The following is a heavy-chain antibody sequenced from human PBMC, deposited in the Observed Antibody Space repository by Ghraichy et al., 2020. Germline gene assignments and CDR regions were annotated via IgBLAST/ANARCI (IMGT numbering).Heavy chain of an antibody. Sequence: SETLSLTCTVSGGSISSNTYYWGWIRQPPGKGLEWIGSIYYSGSTYYNPSLKSRVTISVDTSKNQFSLKLSSVTAADTSVYYCAGLIAVAGPPDSWGQGSLVTVSS. V-gene: IGHV4-39*01. D-gene: IGHD6-19*01. CDR1: GGSISSNTYY. CDR3: AGLIAVAGPPDS. J-gene: IGHJ4*02. CDR2: IYYSGST.